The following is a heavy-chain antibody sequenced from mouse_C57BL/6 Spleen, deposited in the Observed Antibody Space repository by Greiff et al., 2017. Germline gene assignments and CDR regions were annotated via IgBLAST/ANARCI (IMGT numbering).Heavy chain of an antibody. V-gene: IGHV14-2*01. CDR1: GFNIKDYY. D-gene: IGHD2-3*01. CDR2: IDPEDGET. Sequence: VQLQQSGAELVKPGASVKLSCTASGFNIKDYYMHWVKQRPEQGLEWIGRIDPEDGETKYAPKFQGKATITADTSSNTAYLQLSSLTSEDTAVYYCARYDGPRRLYYYAMDYWGQGTSVTVSS. CDR3: ARYDGPRRLYYYAMDY. J-gene: IGHJ4*01.